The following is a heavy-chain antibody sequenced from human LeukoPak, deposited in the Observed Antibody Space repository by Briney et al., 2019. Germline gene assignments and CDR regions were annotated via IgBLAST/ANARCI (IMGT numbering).Heavy chain of an antibody. CDR2: VEYNGRT. D-gene: IGHD1-1*01. V-gene: IGHV4-59*12. CDR3: ARGGGTLADYYYYDLDV. CDR1: GGSISSYY. J-gene: IGHJ6*02. Sequence: SETLSLTCTVSGGSISSYYWSWIRQPPGKGLEWIGRVEYNGRTEYSPSLKSRVTISVDRSKSQFSLRLSSVTAADTAVYYCARGGGTLADYYYYDLDVWGQGTTVTVSS.